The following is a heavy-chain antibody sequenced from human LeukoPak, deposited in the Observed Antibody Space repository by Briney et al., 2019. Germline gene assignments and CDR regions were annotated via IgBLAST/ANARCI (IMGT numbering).Heavy chain of an antibody. CDR3: AREYYYDSSGYYHDY. J-gene: IGHJ4*02. V-gene: IGHV4-4*07. D-gene: IGHD3-22*01. CDR1: GGSISSYY. Sequence: SETLSLTCTVSGGSISSYYWSWIRQPAGKGLEWIGRIYTSGSTNYNPSLKSRVTMSVDTSKNQFSLKLSSVTAADTAVYYCAREYYYDSSGYYHDYWGQGTLVTVSS. CDR2: IYTSGST.